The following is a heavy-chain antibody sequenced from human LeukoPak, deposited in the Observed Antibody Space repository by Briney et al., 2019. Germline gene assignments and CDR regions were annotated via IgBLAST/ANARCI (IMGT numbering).Heavy chain of an antibody. J-gene: IGHJ4*02. D-gene: IGHD3-10*01. V-gene: IGHV4-61*02. CDR3: ARSPANLLWFGESLSLFDY. Sequence: PSETLSLTCTVSGGSISSGSYYWSWIRQPAGKGLEWIGRIYTSGSTNYNPSLKSRVTISVDTSKNQFSLKLSSVTAADTDVYYCARSPANLLWFGESLSLFDYWGQGTLVTVSS. CDR2: IYTSGST. CDR1: GGSISSGSYY.